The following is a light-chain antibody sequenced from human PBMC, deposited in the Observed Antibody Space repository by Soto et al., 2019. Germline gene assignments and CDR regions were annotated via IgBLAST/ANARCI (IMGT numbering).Light chain of an antibody. CDR3: QQYNNWPLT. CDR2: GAS. Sequence: EVVLTQSPATLSLSPGERATLSCRSSQSLVSSLAWYQHKAGQAPRLLMYGASTRATGIPARFSGSGSATEFTLTISSLQSEDFAVYYCQQYNNWPLTFGGGTKVDI. V-gene: IGKV3-15*01. J-gene: IGKJ4*01. CDR1: QSLVSS.